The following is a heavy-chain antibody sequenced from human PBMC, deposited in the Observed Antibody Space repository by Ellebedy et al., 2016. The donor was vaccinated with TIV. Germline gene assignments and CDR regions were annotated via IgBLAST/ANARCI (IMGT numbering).Heavy chain of an antibody. J-gene: IGHJ5*02. CDR1: GFTFSNYD. Sequence: GESLKISCAASGFTFSNYDMHWVRQATGKGLEWVSAIGTAGDTYYPGSVKGRFTVSRENAKNSFYLQMTSLRAGDTAVYYCARGTAAAGTIYLDRWGQGTLVTVSS. V-gene: IGHV3-13*01. D-gene: IGHD6-13*01. CDR3: ARGTAAAGTIYLDR. CDR2: IGTAGDT.